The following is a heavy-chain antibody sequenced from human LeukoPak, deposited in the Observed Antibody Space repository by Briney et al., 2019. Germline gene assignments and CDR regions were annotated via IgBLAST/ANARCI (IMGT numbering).Heavy chain of an antibody. J-gene: IGHJ5*01. Sequence: SVKVSCKASNYTFTSYGISWVRQAPGQGLEWMGRIMPLLQTTDYAQQFQGRLTITADKSTSTAYMELRSLRSEDAALYFCARAGNGWFDSWGQGTLVTVSS. CDR1: NYTFTSYG. V-gene: IGHV1-69*04. CDR3: ARAGNGWFDS. CDR2: IMPLLQTT.